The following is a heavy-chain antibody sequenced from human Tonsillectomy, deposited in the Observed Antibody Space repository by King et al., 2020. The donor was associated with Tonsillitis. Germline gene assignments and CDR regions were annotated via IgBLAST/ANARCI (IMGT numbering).Heavy chain of an antibody. CDR1: GFTFSTYW. D-gene: IGHD3-22*01. CDR3: ASYYDSSGSSGFDY. V-gene: IGHV3-7*01. Sequence: VQLVESGGGLVQPGGSLRLSCAASGFTFSTYWMTWVRQAPGKGLEWVANIKQDGSEKYYVDSVKGRFTISRDNAKNSLYLQMNSLRAEETAVYYCASYYDSSGSSGFDYWGQGTLVTVSS. J-gene: IGHJ4*02. CDR2: IKQDGSEK.